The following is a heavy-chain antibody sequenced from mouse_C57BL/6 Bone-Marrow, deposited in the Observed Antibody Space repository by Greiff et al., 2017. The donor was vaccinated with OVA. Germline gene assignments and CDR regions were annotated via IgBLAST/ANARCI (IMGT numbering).Heavy chain of an antibody. J-gene: IGHJ4*01. Sequence: QVQLQQSGAELARPGASVKLSCKASGYTFTSYGISWVKQRTGQGLEWIGEIYPRSGNTYYNEKLKGKATLTADKSSSTAYMELRSLTSEDSAVYFCARGATVVNFYYYAMDYWGQGTSVTVSS. CDR1: GYTFTSYG. D-gene: IGHD1-1*01. V-gene: IGHV1-81*01. CDR3: ARGATVVNFYYYAMDY. CDR2: IYPRSGNT.